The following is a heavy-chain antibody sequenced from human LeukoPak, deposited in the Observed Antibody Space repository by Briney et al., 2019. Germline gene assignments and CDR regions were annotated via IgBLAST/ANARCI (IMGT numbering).Heavy chain of an antibody. CDR1: GSIFTSYL. J-gene: IGHJ4*02. CDR2: IYAGDSDT. V-gene: IGHV5-51*01. D-gene: IGHD3-10*01. Sequence: PGASLQISCEGSGSIFTSYLSGGGRELPGKRLEGMGIIYAGDSDTRYSPSFQGQVTISAAKSISTAYLQWSSLKASDTAMYYCARCGFGELLGDFDYWGQGTLVTVSS. CDR3: ARCGFGELLGDFDY.